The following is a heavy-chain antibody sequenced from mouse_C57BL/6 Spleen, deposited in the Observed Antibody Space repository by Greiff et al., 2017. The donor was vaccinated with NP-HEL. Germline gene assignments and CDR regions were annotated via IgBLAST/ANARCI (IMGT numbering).Heavy chain of an antibody. V-gene: IGHV5-9*01. CDR3: ARQGITTVVATNYFDY. CDR1: GFTFSSYT. Sequence: EVMLVESGGGLVKPGGSLKLSCAASGFTFSSYTMSWVRQTPEKRLEWVATISGGGGNTYYPDSVKGRFTISRDNAKNTLYLQMSSLRSEDTALYYCARQGITTVVATNYFDYWGQGTTLTVSS. D-gene: IGHD1-1*01. J-gene: IGHJ2*01. CDR2: ISGGGGNT.